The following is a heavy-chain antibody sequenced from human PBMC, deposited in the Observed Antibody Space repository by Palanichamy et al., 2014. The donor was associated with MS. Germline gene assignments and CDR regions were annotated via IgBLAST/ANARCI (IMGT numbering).Heavy chain of an antibody. CDR2: INPNSGGT. V-gene: IGHV1-2*02. CDR3: ARGAVAAAIFWFGP. CDR1: GYTFTAFY. J-gene: IGHJ5*02. D-gene: IGHD2-2*01. Sequence: QVQLVQSGAEVKKPGTSVRVSCKASGYTFTAFYIHWVRQAPGQGLEWMGWINPNSGGTNYAQKFQGRVTMTRDTSISAAYMELSSLRSDDTAVYYCARGAVAAAIFWFGPWGQGTLVTVSS.